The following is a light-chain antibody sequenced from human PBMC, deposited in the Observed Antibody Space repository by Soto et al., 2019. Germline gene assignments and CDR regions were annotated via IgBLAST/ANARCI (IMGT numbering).Light chain of an antibody. V-gene: IGKV3-20*01. CDR1: QSVSSSY. J-gene: IGKJ1*01. Sequence: EIVLTQSPGTLSLSPGERATLSCRASQSVSSSYLAWYQQKPGQAPRLLIYGASSRATGIPDRFSGSGSGTDFTVTISRLEHEDVAVHYCQQYGSSPWTFGQGTKVEIK. CDR3: QQYGSSPWT. CDR2: GAS.